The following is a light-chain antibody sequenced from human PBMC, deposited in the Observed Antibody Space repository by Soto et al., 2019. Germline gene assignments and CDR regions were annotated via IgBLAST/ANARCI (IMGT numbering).Light chain of an antibody. CDR3: QQYNRRT. CDR1: QNISSW. J-gene: IGKJ1*01. Sequence: DIQMTQSPSTLSASVGDRVTITCRASQNISSWLAWYQQKPGKAPNLLIHDASSLESGLPSRFSGSGCGTELTLTISSPKPDNFESYYYQQYNRRTFGKGTKLEIK. CDR2: DAS. V-gene: IGKV1-5*01.